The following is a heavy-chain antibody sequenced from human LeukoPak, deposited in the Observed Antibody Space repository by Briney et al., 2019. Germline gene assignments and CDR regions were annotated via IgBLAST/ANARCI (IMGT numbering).Heavy chain of an antibody. CDR3: ARGQEGGASRWGYMDV. J-gene: IGHJ6*03. CDR1: GFTFDDYG. Sequence: PGGSLRLSCAASGFTFDDYGMSWVRQAPGKGLEWVSGINWNGGSTGYADSVKGRFTISRDNAKNSLYLQMNSLRAEDTALYYCARGQEGGASRWGYMDVWGKGTTVTVSS. CDR2: INWNGGST. D-gene: IGHD6-13*01. V-gene: IGHV3-20*04.